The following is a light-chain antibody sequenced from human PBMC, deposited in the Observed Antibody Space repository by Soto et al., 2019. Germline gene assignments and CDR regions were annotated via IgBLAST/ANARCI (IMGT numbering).Light chain of an antibody. Sequence: QLTQSPSSLAASLVGRVAITCRASQSISSWLAWYQQKPGKAPKLLIYDASSLQSGVPSRFSGSGSGTDFTLTISSLQPEDFATYYCQQANSCTITFGQGTRLEIK. CDR3: QQANSCTIT. J-gene: IGKJ5*01. CDR2: DAS. CDR1: QSISSW. V-gene: IGKV1-5*01.